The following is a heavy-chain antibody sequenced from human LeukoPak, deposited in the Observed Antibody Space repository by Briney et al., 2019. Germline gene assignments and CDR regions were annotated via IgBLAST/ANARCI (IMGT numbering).Heavy chain of an antibody. CDR2: INHSGST. CDR3: ARGRIYYYDSSGYFYS. J-gene: IGHJ4*02. CDR1: GGSFSGYY. Sequence: SETLSPTCAVYGGSFSGYYWSWIRQPPGKGLEWIGEINHSGSTNYNPSLKSRVTISVDTSKNQFSLKLSSVTAADTAVYYCARGRIYYYDSSGYFYSWGQGTLVTVSS. V-gene: IGHV4-34*01. D-gene: IGHD3-22*01.